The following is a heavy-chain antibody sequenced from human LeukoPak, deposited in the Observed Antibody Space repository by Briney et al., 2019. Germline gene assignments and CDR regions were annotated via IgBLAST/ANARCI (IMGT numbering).Heavy chain of an antibody. V-gene: IGHV4-34*01. CDR2: INHSGST. J-gene: IGHJ3*02. CDR3: ARDPLDDGFDI. CDR1: GGSFSGYY. D-gene: IGHD1-1*01. Sequence: SETLSLTCAVYGGSFSGYYWSWIRQPPGKGLEWIGEINHSGSTNYNPSLKSRVTISVDTSKNQFSLKLSSVTAADTAVYYCARDPLDDGFDIWGQGTMVTVSS.